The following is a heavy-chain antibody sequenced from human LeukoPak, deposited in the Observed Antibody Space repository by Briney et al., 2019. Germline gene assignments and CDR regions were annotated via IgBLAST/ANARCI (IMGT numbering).Heavy chain of an antibody. Sequence: GGSLRLSCAASGFTFSSYSMNWVRQAPGKGLEWVSSISSSSSYIYYADSVKGRFTISRDNAKNSLYLQMNSLRAEDTAVYYCAREFGGSGYDPSYYFDYWGQGTLVTVSS. CDR2: ISSSSSYI. CDR3: AREFGGSGYDPSYYFDY. D-gene: IGHD5-12*01. V-gene: IGHV3-21*01. J-gene: IGHJ4*02. CDR1: GFTFSSYS.